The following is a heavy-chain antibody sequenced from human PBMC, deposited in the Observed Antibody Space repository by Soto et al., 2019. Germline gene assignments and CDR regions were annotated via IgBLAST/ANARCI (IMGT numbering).Heavy chain of an antibody. V-gene: IGHV3-23*01. Sequence: GGSLRLSCAASGFTFSNYAMNWVRQAPGKGLELVSTISNSGDSTYYADSVKGRFIISRDNSKNTLFLQMNSLRAEDTAVYYCAKRGDSGSWTAFDYWGQGALVTVSS. J-gene: IGHJ4*02. CDR3: AKRGDSGSWTAFDY. CDR1: GFTFSNYA. D-gene: IGHD6-13*01. CDR2: ISNSGDST.